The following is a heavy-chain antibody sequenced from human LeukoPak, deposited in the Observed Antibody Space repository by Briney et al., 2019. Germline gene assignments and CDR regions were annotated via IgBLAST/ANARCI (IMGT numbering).Heavy chain of an antibody. D-gene: IGHD1-26*01. Sequence: GGSLRLSCAASGFTFSTNAMSWVRQAPGMGLEWVSAISGRTGSTYYADSVEGRFTISRDNSKNTLYLQMDSLRAEDTAVYYCAREISGYWGQGTLVTVSS. V-gene: IGHV3-23*01. CDR2: ISGRTGST. CDR1: GFTFSTNA. J-gene: IGHJ4*02. CDR3: AREISGY.